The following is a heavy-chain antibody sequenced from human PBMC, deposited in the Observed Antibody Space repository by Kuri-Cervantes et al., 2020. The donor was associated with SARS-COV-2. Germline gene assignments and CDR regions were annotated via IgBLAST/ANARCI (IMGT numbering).Heavy chain of an antibody. CDR3: ARHESFARNYDYIWGSYRQSYNWFDP. Sequence: SDTLSLTCALWGVSFCGYYWSWIRQPPGKGLEWSAEINHSGGTNYNPSLKSRVTISVDTSKNQFSLKLSSVTAADTAVYYCARHESFARNYDYIWGSYRQSYNWFDPWGQGTLVTVSS. V-gene: IGHV4-34*01. CDR2: INHSGGT. J-gene: IGHJ5*02. CDR1: GVSFCGYY. D-gene: IGHD3-16*02.